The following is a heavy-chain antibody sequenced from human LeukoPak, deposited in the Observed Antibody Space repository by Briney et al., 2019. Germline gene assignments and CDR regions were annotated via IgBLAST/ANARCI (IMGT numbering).Heavy chain of an antibody. CDR1: GFTFSSYG. CDR2: ISYDGSNE. V-gene: IGHV3-30*18. Sequence: RTGRSLRLSCAASGFTFSSYGMHWVRQAPGKGLEWVAVISYDGSNEYYADSVKGRFTISRDNSKNTLYLQMNSLRAEDTAVYYCAKDNTMIVPNGPDYWGQGTLVTVSS. CDR3: AKDNTMIVPNGPDY. D-gene: IGHD3-22*01. J-gene: IGHJ4*02.